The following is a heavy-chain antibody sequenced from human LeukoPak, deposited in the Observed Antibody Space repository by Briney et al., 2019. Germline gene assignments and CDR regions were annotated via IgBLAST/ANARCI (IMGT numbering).Heavy chain of an antibody. Sequence: GAPLILSWVASGFTFSNVWMTWVHQAPGKGLEWVGRIKSKTEGGTADYAAPVNGRFTILRDDSKNTLYLQMNSLKTEDTAVYYCTSTLGYWGQGTLVTVSS. CDR3: TSTLGY. V-gene: IGHV3-15*01. CDR1: GFTFSNVW. J-gene: IGHJ4*02. CDR2: IKSKTEGGTA.